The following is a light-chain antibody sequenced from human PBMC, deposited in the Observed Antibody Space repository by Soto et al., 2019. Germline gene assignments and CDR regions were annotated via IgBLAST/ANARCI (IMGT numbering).Light chain of an antibody. Sequence: QSALTQPASVSGSPGQSITMFCTGTSNDVGGYNYVSWYQQHPGKAPKLIIYEVSNRPSGISNRFSGSKSANTASLTISGLQADDEAEYYCSSFTGSTTWVFGGGTKLTVL. V-gene: IGLV2-14*01. CDR1: SNDVGGYNY. J-gene: IGLJ3*02. CDR3: SSFTGSTTWV. CDR2: EVS.